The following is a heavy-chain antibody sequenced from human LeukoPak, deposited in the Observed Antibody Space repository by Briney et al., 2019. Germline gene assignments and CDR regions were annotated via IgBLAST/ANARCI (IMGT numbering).Heavy chain of an antibody. V-gene: IGHV4-39*02. CDR1: GGSISSYY. Sequence: SETLSLTCTVSGGSISSYYWGWIRQPPGKGLEWIGSVYYSGTTYYNPSLKGRVTLSVDTSKNHFSLHLSSVTAADTAVYYCARHLGTYRYSAFDIWGRGTMVTVSS. CDR2: VYYSGTT. CDR3: ARHLGTYRYSAFDI. D-gene: IGHD3-16*02. J-gene: IGHJ3*02.